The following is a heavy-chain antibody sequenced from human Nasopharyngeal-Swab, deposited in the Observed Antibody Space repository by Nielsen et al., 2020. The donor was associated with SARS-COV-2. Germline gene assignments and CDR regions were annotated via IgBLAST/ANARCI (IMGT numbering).Heavy chain of an antibody. CDR3: ARVRVLRFLEWQTKGGFDP. CDR2: IHYSENT. D-gene: IGHD3-3*01. J-gene: IGHJ5*02. V-gene: IGHV4-59*01. Sequence: WIRQPPGKGLEWIGNIHYSENTNYNPSLKSRVTMSVDTSTDQFSLKPSSVTAADTAVYYCARVRVLRFLEWQTKGGFDPWGQGTLITVSS.